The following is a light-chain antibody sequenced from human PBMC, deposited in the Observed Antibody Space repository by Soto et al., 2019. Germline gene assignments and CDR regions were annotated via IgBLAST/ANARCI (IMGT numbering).Light chain of an antibody. CDR1: QTISSW. CDR2: KAS. V-gene: IGKV1-5*03. J-gene: IGKJ5*01. CDR3: EQYNRHTIP. Sequence: DIQRTRSPSTLSGSVGDRVPITSRASQTISSWLAWYQQKPGKAPKLLIYKASSLASGVPSRFRGSGSWTEFTLTFSRMQPDGVLTEYSEQYNRHTIPCGGGTRLDIK.